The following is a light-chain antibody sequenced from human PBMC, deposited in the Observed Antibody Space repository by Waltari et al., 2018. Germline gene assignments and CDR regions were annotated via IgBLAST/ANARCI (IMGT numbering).Light chain of an antibody. Sequence: IVLTQSPATLSVSPGGSATLTCRASQTVTNNLAWYQEKPGQSPRLLIHDASTRATVIAARFSASGSGRQFTLTISRLQSEDVAIYYCQQYSTWFYTFGQGTKLEI. CDR3: QQYSTWFYT. V-gene: IGKV3D-15*01. J-gene: IGKJ2*01. CDR1: QTVTNN. CDR2: DAS.